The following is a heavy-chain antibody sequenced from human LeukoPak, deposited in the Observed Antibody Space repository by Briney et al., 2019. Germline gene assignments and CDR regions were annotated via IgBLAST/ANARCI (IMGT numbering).Heavy chain of an antibody. V-gene: IGHV3-49*04. CDR2: IRNKAYGETT. CDR3: SRVAFWVQNNDFWSGYPDY. Sequence: GRSLGLSCTTSGFTFGDYAMTWVRQAPGKGLEWVGFIRNKAYGETTEYAASVKGRFTISRDDSKSIAYLQMNSLKTEDTAVYYCSRVAFWVQNNDFWSGYPDYWGQGTLVTVSS. D-gene: IGHD3-3*01. CDR1: GFTFGDYA. J-gene: IGHJ4*02.